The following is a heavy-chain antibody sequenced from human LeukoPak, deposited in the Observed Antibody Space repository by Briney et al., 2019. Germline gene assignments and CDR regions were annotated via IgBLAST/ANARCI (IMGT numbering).Heavy chain of an antibody. Sequence: SVKVSCKASGGTFSSYAISWVRQAPGQGLEWMGRIIPILGIANYAQKLQGRVTMTTDTSTSTAYMELRSLRSDDTAVYYCARSRLRFLEWLSNPDYYYYGMDVWGQGTTVTVSS. CDR3: ARSRLRFLEWLSNPDYYYYGMDV. CDR2: IIPILGIA. D-gene: IGHD3-3*01. V-gene: IGHV1-69*04. CDR1: GGTFSSYA. J-gene: IGHJ6*02.